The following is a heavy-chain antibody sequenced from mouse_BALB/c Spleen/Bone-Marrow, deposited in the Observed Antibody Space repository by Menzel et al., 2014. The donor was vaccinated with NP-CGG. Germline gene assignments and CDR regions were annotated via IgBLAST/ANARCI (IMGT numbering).Heavy chain of an antibody. V-gene: IGHV4-1*02. D-gene: IGHD1-2*01. CDR1: GFDFSRYW. CDR2: INPESSTI. J-gene: IGHJ3*01. Sequence: EVKLMESGGGLVQPGGSLKFSCAASGFDFSRYWMSWVRQAPEKGLEWIGEINPESSTINYTPSLKDKFIISRDNAKNTLYLQMSKVRSEDSALYYCARQELLRLSLFAYWGQGTLLTVSA. CDR3: ARQELLRLSLFAY.